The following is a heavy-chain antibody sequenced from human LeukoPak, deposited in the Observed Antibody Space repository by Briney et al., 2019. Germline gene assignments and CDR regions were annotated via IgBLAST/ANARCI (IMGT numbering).Heavy chain of an antibody. Sequence: ASVKVSCKASGYTFTSYGISWVRQAPGQGLEWMGWISAYNGNTNYAQKLQGRVTMTTDTSTSTAYMEMRSLRYDDTAVYYCARGADGYNWGYFDYWGQGTLVTVSS. CDR2: ISAYNGNT. V-gene: IGHV1-18*01. J-gene: IGHJ4*02. D-gene: IGHD5-24*01. CDR1: GYTFTSYG. CDR3: ARGADGYNWGYFDY.